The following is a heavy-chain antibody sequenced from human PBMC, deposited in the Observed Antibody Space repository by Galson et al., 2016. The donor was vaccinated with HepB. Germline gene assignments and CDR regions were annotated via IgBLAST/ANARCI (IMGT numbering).Heavy chain of an antibody. CDR1: GSTFTTYA. Sequence: SVKVSCKASGSTFTTYAMNWVRQAPGQGLEWVGWVNTNTGNPTYAQGFTGRFVFSLDTSVSTAYLQISSLKAEDTAVYYCARVFRYYDLWSGFLYYIDVWGKGTTVTVSS. CDR2: VNTNTGNP. D-gene: IGHD3-3*01. J-gene: IGHJ6*03. CDR3: ARVFRYYDLWSGFLYYIDV. V-gene: IGHV7-4-1*02.